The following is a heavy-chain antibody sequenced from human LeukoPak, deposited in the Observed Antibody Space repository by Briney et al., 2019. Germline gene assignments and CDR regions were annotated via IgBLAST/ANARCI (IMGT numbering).Heavy chain of an antibody. J-gene: IGHJ6*02. CDR3: TTAFFWSGIHYYYYGMDV. Sequence: GGSLRLSCAASGFTLSNAWMSWVRQAPGKGLEWVGRIKSKTDGGTTDYAAPVKGRFTISRDDSKNTLYLHMNSLKTEDTAVSYCTTAFFWSGIHYYYYGMDVWGQGTTVTVSS. V-gene: IGHV3-15*01. CDR1: GFTLSNAW. D-gene: IGHD3-3*01. CDR2: IKSKTDGGTT.